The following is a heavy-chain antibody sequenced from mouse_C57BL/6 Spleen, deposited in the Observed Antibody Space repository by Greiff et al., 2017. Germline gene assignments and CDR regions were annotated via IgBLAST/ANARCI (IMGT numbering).Heavy chain of an antibody. CDR1: GYAFTNYL. CDR2: INPGSGGT. D-gene: IGHD3-2*02. J-gene: IGHJ4*01. Sequence: VQLQQSGAELVRPGTSVKVSCKASGYAFTNYLIEWVKQRPGQGLEWIGVINPGSGGTNYNEKFKGKATLTADKSSSTAYMQLSSLTSEDSAVYFCAREGTAQGYYYAMDYWGQGTSVTVSS. V-gene: IGHV1-54*01. CDR3: AREGTAQGYYYAMDY.